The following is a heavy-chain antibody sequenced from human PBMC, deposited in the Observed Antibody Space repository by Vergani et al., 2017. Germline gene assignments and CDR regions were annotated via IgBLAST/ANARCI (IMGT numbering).Heavy chain of an antibody. CDR1: GYTFSNYY. Sequence: QVQVVQSGAEVKKSGASVKVSCKTSGYTFSNYYMHWVRQAPGQGLEWMGIINPSGGHTNYAQKFQGRVTMTRETSTSTVYMELSSLRSEDTAIYYCARGDYGILTGYRYWGQGTLVTVS. D-gene: IGHD3-9*01. J-gene: IGHJ4*02. CDR2: INPSGGHT. CDR3: ARGDYGILTGYRY. V-gene: IGHV1-46*03.